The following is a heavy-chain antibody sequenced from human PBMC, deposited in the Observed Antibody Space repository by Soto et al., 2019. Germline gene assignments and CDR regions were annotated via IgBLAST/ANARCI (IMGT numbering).Heavy chain of an antibody. V-gene: IGHV1-46*01. D-gene: IGHD5-12*01. CDR3: ARDGAERGYSGYEAVRKYYYYYGMDV. J-gene: IGHJ6*02. Sequence: ASVKVSCKASGYTFTSYYMHWVRQAPGQGLEWMGIINPSGGSTSYAQKFQGRVTMTRDTSTSTVYMELSSLRSEDTAVYYCARDGAERGYSGYEAVRKYYYYYGMDVWGQGTTVTVS. CDR1: GYTFTSYY. CDR2: INPSGGST.